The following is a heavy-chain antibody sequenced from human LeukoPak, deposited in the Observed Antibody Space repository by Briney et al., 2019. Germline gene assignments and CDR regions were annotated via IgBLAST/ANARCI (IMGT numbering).Heavy chain of an antibody. Sequence: PGGSLRLSCAASGFTFSSYGMHWVGQAPGKGLEWVAFIRYDGSNKYYADSVKGRFTISRDNSKNTLYLQMNSLRAEDTAVYYCAKDRSSSWYLDYWGQGTLVTVSS. J-gene: IGHJ4*02. CDR2: IRYDGSNK. CDR3: AKDRSSSWYLDY. CDR1: GFTFSSYG. D-gene: IGHD6-13*01. V-gene: IGHV3-30*02.